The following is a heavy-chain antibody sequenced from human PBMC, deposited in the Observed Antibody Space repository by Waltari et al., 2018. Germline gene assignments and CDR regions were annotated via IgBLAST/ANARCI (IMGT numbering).Heavy chain of an antibody. CDR3: ARSAGAIWGY. V-gene: IGHV4-34*01. Sequence: QMQLQQWGTGLLKPSEPLSLTCAVSGGSFSGYYWSWIRQPPGKGLEWIGEINHSGSTNDNPSLKSRVTISVDTSKNQLSLKLSSVTAADTAVYYCARSAGAIWGYWGQGTLVTVSS. D-gene: IGHD3-16*01. CDR1: GGSFSGYY. CDR2: INHSGST. J-gene: IGHJ4*02.